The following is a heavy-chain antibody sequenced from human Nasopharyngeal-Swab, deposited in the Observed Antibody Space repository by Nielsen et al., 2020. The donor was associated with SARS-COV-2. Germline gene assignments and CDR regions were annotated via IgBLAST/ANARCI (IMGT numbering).Heavy chain of an antibody. CDR2: ITSSSSTI. D-gene: IGHD3-22*01. V-gene: IGHV3-48*01. CDR1: GFTFSRYS. J-gene: IGHJ4*02. CDR3: ARALYYYDSEAYFDY. Sequence: GESLKISCAASGFTFSRYSMNWVRQAPGKGLEWVSYITSSSSTIYYADSVNGRFTISRDNSKNTLYLQMNSLRAEDTAVYYCARALYYYDSEAYFDYWGQGTLVTVSS.